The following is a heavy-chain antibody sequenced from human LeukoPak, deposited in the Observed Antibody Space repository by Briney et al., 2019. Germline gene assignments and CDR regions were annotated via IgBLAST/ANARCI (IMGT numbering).Heavy chain of an antibody. J-gene: IGHJ4*02. CDR3: ARHYYDSSCYVFDY. V-gene: IGHV1-2*02. Sequence: ASVKVSCKASGYTFTGYYMHWVRQAPGQGLEWMGWINPNSGGTNYAQKFQGRVTMTRDTSISTAYMELSRLRSDDTAVYYCARHYYDSSCYVFDYWGQGTLVTVSS. D-gene: IGHD3-22*01. CDR2: INPNSGGT. CDR1: GYTFTGYY.